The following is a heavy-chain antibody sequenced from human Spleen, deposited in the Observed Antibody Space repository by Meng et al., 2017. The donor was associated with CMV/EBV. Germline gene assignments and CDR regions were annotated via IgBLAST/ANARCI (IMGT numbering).Heavy chain of an antibody. V-gene: IGHV3-30*04. CDR1: GFTFSSYA. CDR3: ARDNSAVPSCSGGDCYYYYQGMDV. CDR2: ISYDGSNK. D-gene: IGHD2-21*02. J-gene: IGHJ6*02. Sequence: GESLKISCAASGFTFSSYAMHWVRQAPGKGLEWVAVISYDGSNKYYADSVKGRFTISSDNAKKSLFLQLNNLRAEDTAVYHCARDNSAVPSCSGGDCYYYYQGMDVWGQGTTVTVSS.